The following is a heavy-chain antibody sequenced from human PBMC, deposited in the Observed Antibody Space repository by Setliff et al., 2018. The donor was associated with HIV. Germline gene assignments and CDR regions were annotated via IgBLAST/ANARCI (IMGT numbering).Heavy chain of an antibody. CDR2: ISGSGGST. D-gene: IGHD2-2*01. J-gene: IGHJ4*02. CDR1: GFTFSSYA. Sequence: LRLSCAASGFTFSSYAMSWVRQAPGKGLEWVSAISGSGGSTYYADSVKGRFTLSRDNSNNTAYLQMSSLKTEDTALYYCILGGSSSIVFPHWGRGTLVTVSS. CDR3: ILGGSSSIVFPH. V-gene: IGHV3-23*01.